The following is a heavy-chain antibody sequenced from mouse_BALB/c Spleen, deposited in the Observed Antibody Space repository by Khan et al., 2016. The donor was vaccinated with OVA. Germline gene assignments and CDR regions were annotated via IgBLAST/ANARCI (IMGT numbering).Heavy chain of an antibody. V-gene: IGHV1-18*01. J-gene: IGHJ3*01. CDR2: INPNNGYT. CDR3: GRGVDGSRGAWFAY. Sequence: EVQLQQSGPELVKPGASVKIPCKASGYTFTDYNMDWVKQSHGKSLEWIGDINPNNGYTINNQKFKGKATLTVDKSSSTAYMELRSLTSEDPAVDYGGRGVDGSRGAWFAYWGQGTLVTVSA. CDR1: GYTFTDYN. D-gene: IGHD1-1*01.